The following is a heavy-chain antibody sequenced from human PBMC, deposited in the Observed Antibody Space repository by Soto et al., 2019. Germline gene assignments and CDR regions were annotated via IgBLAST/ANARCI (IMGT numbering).Heavy chain of an antibody. CDR1: GYTFTSFH. V-gene: IGHV1-46*01. CDR3: AREAPHYYNGMDV. J-gene: IGHJ6*02. Sequence: ASGKVSCKASGYTFTSFHMHWVRQAPGQGLEWLGVINPTTNRATYSQKFQGRVTMTRDTSTSTVYMELNSLRSEDTAVYYCAREAPHYYNGMDVWGQGTPVTVSS. CDR2: INPTTNRA.